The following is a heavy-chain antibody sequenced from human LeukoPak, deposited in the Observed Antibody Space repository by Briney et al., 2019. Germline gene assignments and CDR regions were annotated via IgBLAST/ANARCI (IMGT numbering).Heavy chain of an antibody. D-gene: IGHD2-2*01. CDR1: GYSFTSYW. V-gene: IGHV5-51*01. Sequence: GESLKISCKGSGYSFTSYWIAWVRQMPGKGLEWMGIIYPGDSDTRYSPSSQGQVTISADKSVSTAYLQWSSLKASDTAMYYCARHYCSSTSCFRSEYLQHWGQGTLVTVSS. CDR3: ARHYCSSTSCFRSEYLQH. CDR2: IYPGDSDT. J-gene: IGHJ1*01.